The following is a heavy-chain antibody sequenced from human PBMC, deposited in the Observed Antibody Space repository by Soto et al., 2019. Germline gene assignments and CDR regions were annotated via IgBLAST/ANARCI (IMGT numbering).Heavy chain of an antibody. CDR2: ISSSSSYI. J-gene: IGHJ6*03. V-gene: IGHV3-21*01. CDR3: ARATAPRYYYYYMDD. CDR1: GFTFSSYS. Sequence: EVQLVESGGGLVKPGGSLRLSCAASGFTFSSYSMNWVRQAPGKGLEWVSSISSSSSYIYYADSVKGRFTISRDNAKNSLYLQMNSRRDEDTAGYYWARATAPRYYYYYMDDWGKGTPVTVSS.